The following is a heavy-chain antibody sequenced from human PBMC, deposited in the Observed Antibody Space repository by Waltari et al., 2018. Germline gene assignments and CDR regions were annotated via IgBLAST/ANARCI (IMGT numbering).Heavy chain of an antibody. CDR3: GRIAFGDEGGYFQY. D-gene: IGHD4-17*01. V-gene: IGHV4-39*01. J-gene: IGHJ1*01. CDR1: GGSISTNYN. CDR2: MQDRGSA. Sequence: QLQLQKLGPGLVKPSETLSLTCTVPGGSISTNYNWGWIRQPPGKGLEWMGNMQDRGSAFYNPSLESRVTISLDTWKNQFSLRLISVGAADTAVYFCGRIAFGDEGGYFQYWGQGTLVTVSS.